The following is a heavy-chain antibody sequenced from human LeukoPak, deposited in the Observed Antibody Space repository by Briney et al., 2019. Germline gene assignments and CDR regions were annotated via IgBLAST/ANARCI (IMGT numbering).Heavy chain of an antibody. D-gene: IGHD5-18*01. J-gene: IGHJ6*02. CDR1: GFTFSSYA. CDR3: AREVGVQLWLNYYGMDV. Sequence: TGGSLRLSCAASGFTFSSYAMHWVRQAPGKGLEWVAVISYDGSNKYYADSVKGRFTISRDNSKNTLYLQMNSLRAEDTAVYYCAREVGVQLWLNYYGMDVWGQGTTVTVSS. V-gene: IGHV3-30*04. CDR2: ISYDGSNK.